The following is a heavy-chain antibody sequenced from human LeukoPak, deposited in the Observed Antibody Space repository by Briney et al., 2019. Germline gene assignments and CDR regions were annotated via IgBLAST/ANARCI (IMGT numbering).Heavy chain of an antibody. CDR3: ARWYRSGWSQSWFDP. J-gene: IGHJ5*02. D-gene: IGHD6-13*01. V-gene: IGHV3-21*01. CDR2: ISSSSRNI. CDR1: GFTFSSYS. Sequence: GGPLRLSCAASGFTFSSYSMNWVRQAPGKGLEWVSSISSSSRNIYYADSVKGRFTISRDNAKNSLYLQMNSLSAEDTAVYYCARWYRSGWSQSWFDPWGQGTLVTVSS.